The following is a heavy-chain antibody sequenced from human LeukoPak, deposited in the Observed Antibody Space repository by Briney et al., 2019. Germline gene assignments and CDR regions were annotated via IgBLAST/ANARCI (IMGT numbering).Heavy chain of an antibody. J-gene: IGHJ4*02. CDR2: IYYSGST. D-gene: IGHD3-10*01. CDR1: GGSINNYY. CDR3: ARHNARLRGWIGAVDF. Sequence: SETLSLTCTVSGGSINNYYWSWFRQPPGKGLEWIAYIYYSGSTNYNPSFKSRVTISVDTSRSQFSLMLSSVIAADTAVYYCARHNARLRGWIGAVDFWGQGALVTVSS. V-gene: IGHV4-59*08.